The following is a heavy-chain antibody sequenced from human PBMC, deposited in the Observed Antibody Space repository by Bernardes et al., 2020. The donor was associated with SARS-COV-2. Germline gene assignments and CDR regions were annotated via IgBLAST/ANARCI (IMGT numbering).Heavy chain of an antibody. V-gene: IGHV3-48*01. J-gene: IGHJ4*02. Sequence: GGSLRLSCAASGFTFSSYSMNWVRQTPGKGLEWVSYISGGGSTIYYADSVKGRFTISRDDAKTSLYLQMNSLRAGDTALYYCARDRSACVDFDYWGQGTLVTVSS. D-gene: IGHD6-19*01. CDR3: ARDRSACVDFDY. CDR2: ISGGGSTI. CDR1: GFTFSSYS.